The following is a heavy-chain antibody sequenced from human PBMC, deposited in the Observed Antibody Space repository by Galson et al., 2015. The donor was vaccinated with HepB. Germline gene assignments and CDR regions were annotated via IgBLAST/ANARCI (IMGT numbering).Heavy chain of an antibody. Sequence: SVKVSCKASGYTFTSYGISWVRQAPGQGLEWMGWISAYNGNTNYAQKLQGRVTMTTDTSTSTAYMELRSLRSDDTAVYYCARDVGYGDYVGWFDPWGQGTLVTVSS. CDR3: ARDVGYGDYVGWFDP. CDR1: GYTFTSYG. V-gene: IGHV1-18*01. J-gene: IGHJ5*02. CDR2: ISAYNGNT. D-gene: IGHD4-17*01.